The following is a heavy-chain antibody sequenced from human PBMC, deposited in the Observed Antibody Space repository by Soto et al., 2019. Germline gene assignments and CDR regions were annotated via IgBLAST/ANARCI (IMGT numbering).Heavy chain of an antibody. V-gene: IGHV1-2*04. D-gene: IGHD5-12*01. CDR1: GYTFTGYY. J-gene: IGHJ4*02. Sequence: ASVKVSCKASGYTFTGYYMHWVRQAPGQGLEWMGWINPNSGGTNYAQKFQGWVTMTRDTSISTAYMELSRLRSDDTAVYYCAREDIVANVLYYWGQGTLVTVSS. CDR3: AREDIVANVLYY. CDR2: INPNSGGT.